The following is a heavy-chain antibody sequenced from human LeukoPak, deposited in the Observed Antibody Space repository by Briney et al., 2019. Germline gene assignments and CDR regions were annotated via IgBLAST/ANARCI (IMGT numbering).Heavy chain of an antibody. Sequence: PGGSLRLSCAASGFTFSTYGIHWVRQAPGKGLEWVAVISYDGSNQYYADSLKGRFTISRDNSKNTLYLQMNSLRPEDTAVYYRAQAFGSGSYYNSYFFDYWGQATLVTVSS. V-gene: IGHV3-30*18. CDR2: ISYDGSNQ. D-gene: IGHD3-10*01. CDR1: GFTFSTYG. CDR3: AQAFGSGSYYNSYFFDY. J-gene: IGHJ4*02.